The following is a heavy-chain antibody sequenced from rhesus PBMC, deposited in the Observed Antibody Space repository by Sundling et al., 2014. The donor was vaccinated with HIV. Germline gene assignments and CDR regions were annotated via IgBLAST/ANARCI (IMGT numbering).Heavy chain of an antibody. D-gene: IGHD3-3*01. Sequence: EVQLVESGGGLAKPGGSLRLSCAASGFSSTTYVVNWVRQPPGKGLEWVSGISSGGSTYYIDSVKGRFTISKGDSRNTFSLQMTSLRGEDTAVYYCATLYYNIWTRHFDGLDSWGQGVVVTVSS. V-gene: IGHV3-103*01. CDR1: GFSSTTYV. J-gene: IGHJ6*01. CDR3: ATLYYNIWTRHFDGLDS. CDR2: ISSGGST.